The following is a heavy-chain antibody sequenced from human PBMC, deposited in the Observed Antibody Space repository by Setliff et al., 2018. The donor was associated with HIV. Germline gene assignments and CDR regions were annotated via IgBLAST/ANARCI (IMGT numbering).Heavy chain of an antibody. CDR2: INPNSGGT. CDR1: GYTFTGYY. Sequence: ASVQVSCKASGYTFTGYYMHWVRQAPGQGLEWMRWINPNSGGTNYAQKFQGRVTMTRDTSISTAYMELSRLRSDETAVYYCARGADYYDSSGYRGGGLYYMDVWGKGTTVTVS. J-gene: IGHJ6*03. CDR3: ARGADYYDSSGYRGGGLYYMDV. V-gene: IGHV1-2*02. D-gene: IGHD3-22*01.